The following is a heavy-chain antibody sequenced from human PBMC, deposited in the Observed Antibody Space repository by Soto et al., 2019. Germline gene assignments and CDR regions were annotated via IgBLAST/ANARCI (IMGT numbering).Heavy chain of an antibody. J-gene: IGHJ5*02. D-gene: IGHD3-10*01. CDR1: GFTFSNAW. CDR2: IKSKTDGGTT. CDR3: PTDLYYYGSGSYYNWFDP. Sequence: PGGSLRLSCAASGFTFSNAWMSWVRQAPGKGLEWVGRIKSKTDGGTTDYAAPVKGRFTISRDDSKNTLYLQMNSLKTEDTAVYYCPTDLYYYGSGSYYNWFDPWGQGTLVTVS. V-gene: IGHV3-15*01.